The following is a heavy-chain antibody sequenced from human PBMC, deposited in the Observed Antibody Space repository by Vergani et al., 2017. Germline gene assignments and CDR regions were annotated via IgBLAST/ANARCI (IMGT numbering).Heavy chain of an antibody. V-gene: IGHV1-69*04. J-gene: IGHJ4*02. D-gene: IGHD3-9*01. CDR3: ARDPKEYYDILTGYYIGVEGWDR. CDR2: IIPILGIA. CDR1: GGTFSSYA. Sequence: QVQLVQSGAEVKKPGSSVKVSCKASGGTFSSYAISWVRQAPGQGLEWMGRIIPILGIANYAQKFQGRVTIPADESTSTAYMELSSLSSEDTAGYYFARDPKEYYDILTGYYIGVEGWDRWGQGTLVTVSS.